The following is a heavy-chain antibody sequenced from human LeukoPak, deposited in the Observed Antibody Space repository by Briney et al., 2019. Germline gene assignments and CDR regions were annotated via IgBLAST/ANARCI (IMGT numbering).Heavy chain of an antibody. CDR1: GFTFSSYA. CDR3: ARPYDTRGYFPDY. D-gene: IGHD3-22*01. CDR2: ISRGSDHI. Sequence: GGSLGLSCAASGFTFSSYAMNWVRQAPGKGLEWVSSISRGSDHIFYADSMKGRFTISRDNAKNSLYLQMNSLGAEDTAVYYCARPYDTRGYFPDYWGQGTLVTVSS. V-gene: IGHV3-21*01. J-gene: IGHJ4*02.